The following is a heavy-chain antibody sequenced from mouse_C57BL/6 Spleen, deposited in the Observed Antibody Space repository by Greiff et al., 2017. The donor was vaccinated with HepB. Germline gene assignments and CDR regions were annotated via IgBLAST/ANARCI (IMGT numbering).Heavy chain of an antibody. CDR3: ARGNYGLLYYAMDY. J-gene: IGHJ4*01. CDR1: GYTFTSYW. Sequence: QVQLKQSGTELVKPGASVKLSCKASGYTFTSYWMHWVKQRPGQGLEWIGNINPSNGGTNYNEKFKSKATLTVDKSSSTAYMQLSSLTSADSAVYYCARGNYGLLYYAMDYWGQGTSVTVSS. CDR2: INPSNGGT. V-gene: IGHV1-53*01. D-gene: IGHD1-1*02.